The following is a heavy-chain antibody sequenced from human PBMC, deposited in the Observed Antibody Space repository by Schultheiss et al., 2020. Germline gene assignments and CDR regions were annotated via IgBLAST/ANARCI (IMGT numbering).Heavy chain of an antibody. CDR2: INGDGSST. D-gene: IGHD3/OR15-3a*01. V-gene: IGHV3-74*01. CDR1: GFIFSSYA. Sequence: GGSLRLSCAASGFIFSSYAMNWVRQAPGKGLEWVSGINGDGSSTSYADSVKGRFTISRDNAKNTLFLQMNSLRAEDRAVYYCARGDWSLLDYWGQGTLVTVSS. CDR3: ARGDWSLLDY. J-gene: IGHJ4*02.